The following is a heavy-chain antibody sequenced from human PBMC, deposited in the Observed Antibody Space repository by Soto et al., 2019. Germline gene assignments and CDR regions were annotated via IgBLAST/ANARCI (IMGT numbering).Heavy chain of an antibody. D-gene: IGHD6-19*01. CDR2: IHYSGST. V-gene: IGHV4-61*01. Sequence: SETLSVSCSVSGGSASRGCYYWCSTRQPPGKVLDLIGYIHYSGSTTHNSSLKSRVTISADPSTNQFSLKVISVTAADSSVNNWPRSAGTSFSSDPWGQGTLVT. CDR1: GGSASRGCYY. CDR3: PRSAGTSFSSDP. J-gene: IGHJ5*02.